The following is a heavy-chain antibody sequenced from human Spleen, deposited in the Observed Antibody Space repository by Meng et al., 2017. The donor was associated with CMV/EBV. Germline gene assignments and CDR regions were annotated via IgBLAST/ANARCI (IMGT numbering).Heavy chain of an antibody. D-gene: IGHD3-3*01. CDR2: IKQDGSEA. Sequence: SLGLSCVASGFTFTSYLMSWGRQAPGKRLEWVANIKQDGSEAYYEDSVKGRFTISRDNTKNSLYLQMNRLRVDDTAVYYCAREEGDFWSQGTLVTVSS. J-gene: IGHJ4*02. V-gene: IGHV3-7*01. CDR1: GFTFTSYL. CDR3: AREEGDF.